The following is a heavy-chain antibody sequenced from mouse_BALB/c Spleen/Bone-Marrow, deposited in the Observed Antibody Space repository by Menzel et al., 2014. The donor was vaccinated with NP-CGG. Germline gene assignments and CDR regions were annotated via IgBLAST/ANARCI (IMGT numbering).Heavy chain of an antibody. V-gene: IGHV2-2*03. J-gene: IGHJ4*01. CDR3: ARNRDWDGAMDY. Sequence: QVQLQQSGHGLVQPSQSLSITCTVSGFSLTSYGVYWVRQSPGKGLEWLGVIWSGGSTDYNAAFISRLSISKDNSKSQVFFKMYSLQSNDTAIYYCARNRDWDGAMDYWGQGTSVTASS. CDR1: GFSLTSYG. CDR2: IWSGGST. D-gene: IGHD4-1*01.